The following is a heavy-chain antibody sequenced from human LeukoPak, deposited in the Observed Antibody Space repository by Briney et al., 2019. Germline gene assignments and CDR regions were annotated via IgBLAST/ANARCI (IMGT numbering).Heavy chain of an antibody. J-gene: IGHJ2*01. Sequence: SETLSLPCTVSGGSIRIYYWSWIREPTGKGLEWIGYIYYSGSTNYNPSLKSRVTMAVDTSKNQFSLRLSSVTAADTAVYYCARLGTVVTPDWYFGLWGRGTLVTVSS. V-gene: IGHV4-59*08. CDR1: GGSIRIYY. CDR2: IYYSGST. CDR3: ARLGTVVTPDWYFGL. D-gene: IGHD4-23*01.